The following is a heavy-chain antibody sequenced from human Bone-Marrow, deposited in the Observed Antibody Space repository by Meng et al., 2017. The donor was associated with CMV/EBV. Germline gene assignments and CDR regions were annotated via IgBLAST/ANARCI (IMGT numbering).Heavy chain of an antibody. CDR3: AKDRVDDFWSGYYRGMDV. V-gene: IGHV3-11*01. Sequence: GGSLRLSCAAYGFTFSDYYMSWVRQAPGKGLEWVSYISSSGSTIYYADSVKGRFTISRDNAKNSLYLQMNSLRAEDTAVYYCAKDRVDDFWSGYYRGMDVWGQGTTVTVSS. CDR2: ISSSGSTI. D-gene: IGHD3-3*01. CDR1: GFTFSDYY. J-gene: IGHJ6*02.